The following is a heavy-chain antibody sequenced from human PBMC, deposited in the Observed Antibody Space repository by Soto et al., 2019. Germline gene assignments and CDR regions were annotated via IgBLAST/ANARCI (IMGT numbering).Heavy chain of an antibody. V-gene: IGHV4-30-4*01. CDR2: IYYSGST. CDR3: ARTHITIFGVVISRFDP. D-gene: IGHD3-3*01. J-gene: IGHJ5*02. Sequence: TSETLSLTCTVSGGSIISGDYYWSWIRQPPGKGLEWIGYIYYSGSTYYNPSLKSRVTISVDTSKNQFSLKLSSVTAADTAVYYCARTHITIFGVVISRFDPWGQGTLVTVSS. CDR1: GGSIISGDYY.